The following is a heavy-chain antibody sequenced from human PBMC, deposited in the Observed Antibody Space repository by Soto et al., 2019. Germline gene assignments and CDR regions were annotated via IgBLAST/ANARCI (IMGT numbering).Heavy chain of an antibody. CDR1: GGSISSGDYY. V-gene: IGHV4-30-4*01. CDR2: IYYSGST. J-gene: IGHJ3*02. D-gene: IGHD3-22*01. CDR3: ARDARYYDSSGSKAGEAFVI. Sequence: SETLSLTCTVSGGSISSGDYYWSWIRQPPGKGLEWIGYIYYSGSTYYNPSLKSRVTISVDTSKNQFSLKLSSVTAADTAVYYCARDARYYDSSGSKAGEAFVIWGQGTMVTVSS.